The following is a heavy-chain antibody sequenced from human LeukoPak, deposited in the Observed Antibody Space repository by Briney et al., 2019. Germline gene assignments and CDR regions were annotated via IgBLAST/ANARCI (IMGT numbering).Heavy chain of an antibody. V-gene: IGHV1-46*01. Sequence: PLASVKVSCKASGYTFTSYYMHWVRQAPGQGLEWMGIINPSGGSTSYAQKLQGRVTMTADTSTNTAYMELRSLRSDDTAVYYCARDLVVVAAAPFGYWGQGTLVTVSS. CDR2: INPSGGST. J-gene: IGHJ4*02. CDR3: ARDLVVVAAAPFGY. CDR1: GYTFTSYY. D-gene: IGHD2-15*01.